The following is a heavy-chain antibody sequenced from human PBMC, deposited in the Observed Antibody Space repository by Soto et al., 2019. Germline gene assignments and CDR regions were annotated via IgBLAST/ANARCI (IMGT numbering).Heavy chain of an antibody. J-gene: IGHJ4*02. CDR2: ISPQGVST. CDR1: GFAFSSYA. D-gene: IGHD2-21*01. V-gene: IGHV3-64D*06. Sequence: GGSLRLSCSASGFAFSSYAMHWVRQTPGKGLEYVSAISPQGVSTYYADSVKGRFTISRDDSKNTVYLQMSSLRPDDTAVYYCVKMMIARGAFDFWGQGTLVTVSS. CDR3: VKMMIARGAFDF.